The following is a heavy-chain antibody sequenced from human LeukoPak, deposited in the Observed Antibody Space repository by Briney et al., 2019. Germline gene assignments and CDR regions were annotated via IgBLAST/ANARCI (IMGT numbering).Heavy chain of an antibody. CDR3: ARVRGRGVVVIRPDAFDI. D-gene: IGHD3-22*01. J-gene: IGHJ3*02. CDR1: GGTFSSYA. Sequence: SVKVSCKASGGTFSSYAISWVRQAPGQGLEWMGGIIPIFGTANYAQKFQGRVTITADKSTSTAYMELCSLRSEDTAVYYCARVRGRGVVVIRPDAFDIWGQGTMVTVSS. V-gene: IGHV1-69*06. CDR2: IIPIFGTA.